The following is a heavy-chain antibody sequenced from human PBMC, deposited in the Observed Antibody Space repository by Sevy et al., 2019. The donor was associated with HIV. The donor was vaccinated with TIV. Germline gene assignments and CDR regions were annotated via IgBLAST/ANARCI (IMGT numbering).Heavy chain of an antibody. CDR3: VKERVGYISSWYYFDY. V-gene: IGHV3-23*01. D-gene: IGHD6-13*01. CDR1: GFTVNTYA. CDR2: INNSGGST. J-gene: IGHJ4*02. Sequence: GGSLRLSCAVSGFTVNTYARSWVRQAPGKGLEWVAVINNSGGSTDYADSVRGRFSISRDNPNVYLEMNSLRVEDTAVYYCVKERVGYISSWYYFDYWGQGTLVTVSS.